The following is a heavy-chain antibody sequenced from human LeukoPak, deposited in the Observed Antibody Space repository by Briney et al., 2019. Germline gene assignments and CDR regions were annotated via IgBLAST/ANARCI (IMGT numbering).Heavy chain of an antibody. J-gene: IGHJ4*02. CDR2: IRNDGGQT. V-gene: IGHV3-30*02. Sequence: PGGSLRLSCLASGFTFGTTGMHWVRQAPGKGLEWVAFIRNDGGQTYYIDSVRGRFTISRDHSKNTLSLQMNSLRGEDTAVYYCAKEGKLQVAGVFEYWGQGTLVIVSS. CDR3: AKEGKLQVAGVFEY. CDR1: GFTFGTTG. D-gene: IGHD6-19*01.